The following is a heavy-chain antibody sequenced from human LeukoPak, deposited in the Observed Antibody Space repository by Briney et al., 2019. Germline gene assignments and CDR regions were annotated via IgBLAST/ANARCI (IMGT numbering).Heavy chain of an antibody. J-gene: IGHJ4*02. CDR2: INHSGST. Sequence: SETLSLTCAVYGGSFSGYYWSWIRQPPGKGLEWIGEINHSGSTNYNPSLKSRVTISVDTSKNQFSLKLSSVTAADTAVYYCARGLLPTAGYYFDYWGQGTLVTVSS. CDR1: GGSFSGYY. V-gene: IGHV4-34*01. D-gene: IGHD6-19*01. CDR3: ARGLLPTAGYYFDY.